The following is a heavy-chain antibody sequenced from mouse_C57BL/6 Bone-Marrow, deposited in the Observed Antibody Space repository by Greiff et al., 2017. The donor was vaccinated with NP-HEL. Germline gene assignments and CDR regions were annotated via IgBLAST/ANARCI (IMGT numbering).Heavy chain of an antibody. CDR1: GYTFTSYW. D-gene: IGHD1-1*01. V-gene: IGHV1-5*01. CDR2: IFPGNSDT. J-gene: IGHJ2*01. Sequence: VQLQQSGTVLARPGASVKMSCQTSGYTFTSYWLHWVKQRPGQGLEWIGAIFPGNSDTSYNQKFKGKAKLTAVTSASTAYMELSSLTNEDSAVYYCTRWGIGSSYALDYWGQGTTLTVSS. CDR3: TRWGIGSSYALDY.